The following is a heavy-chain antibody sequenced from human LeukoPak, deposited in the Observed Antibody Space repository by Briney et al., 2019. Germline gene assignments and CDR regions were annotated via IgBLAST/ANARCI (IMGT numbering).Heavy chain of an antibody. CDR3: ARWYYGSGSYYFDY. V-gene: IGHV4-59*01. D-gene: IGHD3-10*01. Sequence: PSETLSLTCTVSGGPISSYYWSWIRQPPGKGLEWIGYIYYSGSTNYNPSLKSRVTISVDTSKNQFSLKLSSVTAADTAVYYCARWYYGSGSYYFDYWGQGTLVTVSS. CDR1: GGPISSYY. CDR2: IYYSGST. J-gene: IGHJ4*02.